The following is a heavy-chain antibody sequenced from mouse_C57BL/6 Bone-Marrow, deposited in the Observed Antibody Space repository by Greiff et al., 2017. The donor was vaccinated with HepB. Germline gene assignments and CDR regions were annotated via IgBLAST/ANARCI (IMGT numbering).Heavy chain of an antibody. Sequence: EVKLVESGAELVRPGASVKLSCTASGFNIKDDYMHWVKQRPEQGLEWIGWIDPENGDTEYASKFQGKATITADTSSNTAYLQLSSLTSEDTAVYYGTTEDGSSYENFDYWGQGTTLTVSS. CDR3: TTEDGSSYENFDY. CDR2: IDPENGDT. CDR1: GFNIKDDY. V-gene: IGHV14-4*01. D-gene: IGHD1-1*01. J-gene: IGHJ2*01.